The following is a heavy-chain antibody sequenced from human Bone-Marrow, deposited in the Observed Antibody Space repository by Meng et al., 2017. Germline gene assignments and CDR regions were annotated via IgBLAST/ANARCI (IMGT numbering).Heavy chain of an antibody. V-gene: IGHV3-74*01. CDR1: VFTFSTRW. CDR2: IKGNTDGSSS. D-gene: IGHD3-16*01. J-gene: IGHJ4*02. CDR3: ARDMMD. Sequence: VHPVVAGRDSGEPGVALGLACAGSVFTFSTRWMSWVRQDPGEGLEWVGPIKGNTDGSSSNNADFVKSRFTVTSDNYKNPMYLKMNSLRAEDTAMYYCARDMMDLGQGTLVTVSS.